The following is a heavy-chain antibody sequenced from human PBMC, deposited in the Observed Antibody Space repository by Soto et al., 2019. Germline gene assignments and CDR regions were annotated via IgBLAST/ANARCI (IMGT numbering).Heavy chain of an antibody. J-gene: IGHJ6*02. V-gene: IGHV3-53*01. CDR2: IYSGGST. D-gene: IGHD2-2*01. Sequence: PGGSLILSCAASGFTVSSNYMSWVLQAPGKGLEWVSVIYSGGSTYYADSVKGRFTISRDNSKNTLYLQMNSLRAEDTAVYYCARDLDIVLVPDPYGMDVWGQGTTVTVSS. CDR1: GFTVSSNY. CDR3: ARDLDIVLVPDPYGMDV.